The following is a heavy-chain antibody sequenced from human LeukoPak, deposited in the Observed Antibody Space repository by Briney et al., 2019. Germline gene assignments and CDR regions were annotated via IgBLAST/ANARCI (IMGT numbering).Heavy chain of an antibody. D-gene: IGHD5-18*01. V-gene: IGHV3-23*01. CDR3: ARYHTALNY. Sequence: GGSLRLSCAASGFTFSSYAMSWVRQAPGKGLECVSGISGSGASTYYADSVKGRFTISRDNSKNNLYLKMNNLRVEDTAVYYCARYHTALNYWGQGTLVTASS. J-gene: IGHJ4*02. CDR1: GFTFSSYA. CDR2: ISGSGAST.